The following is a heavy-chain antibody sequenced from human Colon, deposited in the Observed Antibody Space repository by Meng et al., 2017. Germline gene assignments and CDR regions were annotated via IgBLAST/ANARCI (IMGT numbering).Heavy chain of an antibody. J-gene: IGHJ4*02. D-gene: IGHD3-22*01. Sequence: QVHLPAAAPGLVMPSVTLSLTCPSSGHSITYANWWSWLRQPPGKGLEWIGEIHHGPGTNYNPALRSRVTFSLDKSRIQLSLTLTSVTAADTAVYYCARNGFYSLGYCGPGALVTVSS. CDR3: ARNGFYSLGY. CDR2: IHHGPGT. CDR1: GHSITYANW. V-gene: IGHV4-4*02.